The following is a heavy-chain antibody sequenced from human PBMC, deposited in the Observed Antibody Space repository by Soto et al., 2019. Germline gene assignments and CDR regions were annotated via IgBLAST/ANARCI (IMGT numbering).Heavy chain of an antibody. CDR3: AKDLDNSSGYYKSFEGYHFDY. CDR2: ISGSGGST. D-gene: IGHD3-22*01. V-gene: IGHV3-23*01. CDR1: GFTFSSYA. J-gene: IGHJ4*02. Sequence: GGSLRLSCAASGFTFSSYAMSWVRQAPGKGLEWVSAISGSGGSTYYADSVKGRFTISRDNSKNTLYLQMNSLRAEDTAVYYCAKDLDNSSGYYKSFEGYHFDYWGQGTLVTVSS.